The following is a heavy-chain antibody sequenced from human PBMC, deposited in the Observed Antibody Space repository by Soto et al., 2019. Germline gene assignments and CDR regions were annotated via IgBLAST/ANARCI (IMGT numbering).Heavy chain of an antibody. CDR1: GYTFTGYY. V-gene: IGHV1-2*04. J-gene: IGHJ3*02. CDR2: INPNSGGT. Sequence: GASVKASCKASGYTFTGYYMHCVRQAPGQGLEWMGWINPNSGGTNYAQKFQGWVTMTRDTSISTAYMELSRLRSDDTAVYYCARDAPLSSGWYPDAFDIWGQGTMVTVSS. CDR3: ARDAPLSSGWYPDAFDI. D-gene: IGHD6-19*01.